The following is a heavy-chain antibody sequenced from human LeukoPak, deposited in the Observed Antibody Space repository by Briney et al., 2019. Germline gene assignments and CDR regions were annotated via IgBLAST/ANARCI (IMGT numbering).Heavy chain of an antibody. Sequence: ASVKVSCKVSGYTLTELSMHWVRQAPGKGLEWMGGFDPEDGETIYAQKFQGRVTMSEDTSTDTAYMELSSLRSEDTAVYYCATPPDKYCRGGSCYYFGYWGQGTLVTVSS. J-gene: IGHJ4*02. V-gene: IGHV1-24*01. CDR2: FDPEDGET. CDR3: ATPPDKYCRGGSCYYFGY. CDR1: GYTLTELS. D-gene: IGHD2-15*01.